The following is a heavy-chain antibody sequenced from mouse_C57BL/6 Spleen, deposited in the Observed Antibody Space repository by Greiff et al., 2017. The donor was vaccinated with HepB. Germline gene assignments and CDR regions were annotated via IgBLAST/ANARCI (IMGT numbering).Heavy chain of an antibody. V-gene: IGHV1-7*01. J-gene: IGHJ3*01. CDR3: ARGIYGSSPPFAY. D-gene: IGHD1-1*01. Sequence: VQLQQSGAELAKPGASVKLSCKASGYTFTSYWMHWVKQRPGQGLEWIGYINPSSGYTKYNQKFKDKATLTADKSSSTAYMQLSSLTYEDSAVYYCARGIYGSSPPFAYWGQGTLVTVSA. CDR1: GYTFTSYW. CDR2: INPSSGYT.